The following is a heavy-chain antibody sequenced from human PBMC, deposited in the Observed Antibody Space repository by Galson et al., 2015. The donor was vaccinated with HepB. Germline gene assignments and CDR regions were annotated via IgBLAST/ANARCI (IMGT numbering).Heavy chain of an antibody. CDR3: AKGGYYGDITHFDY. V-gene: IGHV3-49*03. J-gene: IGHJ4*02. Sequence: SLRLSCAASGFTFGDYAMSWFCQAPGKGLEWVGFIRSKAYGGTTEYAASVKGRFTISRDNSKNTLYLQMNSLRAEDTAVYYCAKGGYYGDITHFDYWAREPWSPSPQ. D-gene: IGHD4-17*01. CDR2: IRSKAYGGTT. CDR1: GFTFGDYA.